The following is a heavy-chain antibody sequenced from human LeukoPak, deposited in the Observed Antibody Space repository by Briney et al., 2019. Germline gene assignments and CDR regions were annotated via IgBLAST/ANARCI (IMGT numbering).Heavy chain of an antibody. CDR2: IIPIFGTA. CDR1: GGTFSNYA. CDR3: ARDRRDRGVPYMDV. Sequence: GASVKVSCKASGGTFSNYAITWVRQAPGQGLEWMGGIIPIFGTANYAQKFQGRVTITADKSTSTAYMELSSLRSEDTAVYYCARDRRDRGVPYMDVWGKGTTVTVSS. V-gene: IGHV1-69*06. J-gene: IGHJ6*03. D-gene: IGHD3-10*01.